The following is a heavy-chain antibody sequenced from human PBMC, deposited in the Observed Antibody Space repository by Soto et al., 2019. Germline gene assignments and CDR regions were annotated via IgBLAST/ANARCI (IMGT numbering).Heavy chain of an antibody. J-gene: IGHJ6*02. CDR1: GGTFSSYT. Sequence: ASVKVSCKASGGTFSSYTISWVRQAPGQGLEWMGRIIPILGIANYAQKFQGRVTITADKSTSTAYMELSSLRSEDTAVYYCATSEVPPYSNHYYYYGMDVCGQGTSVTVSS. D-gene: IGHD4-4*01. V-gene: IGHV1-69*02. CDR3: ATSEVPPYSNHYYYYGMDV. CDR2: IIPILGIA.